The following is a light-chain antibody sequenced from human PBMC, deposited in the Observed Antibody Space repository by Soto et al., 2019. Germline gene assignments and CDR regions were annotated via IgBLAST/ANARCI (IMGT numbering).Light chain of an antibody. CDR1: QGISTF. CDR2: AAS. V-gene: IGKV1-16*01. J-gene: IGKJ5*01. CDR3: QHYDGYPQI. Sequence: DIQMTHSPSSLSASVVDRVTSTCRASQGISTFLAWFQQKPGKAPKTLIYAASSLHSGVPSRFSGSGSGTDFTLTISSLQPEDFATYYCQHYDGYPQIFGQGTRREIK.